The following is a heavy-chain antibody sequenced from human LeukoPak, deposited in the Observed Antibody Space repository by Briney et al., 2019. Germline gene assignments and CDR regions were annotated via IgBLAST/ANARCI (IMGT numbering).Heavy chain of an antibody. J-gene: IGHJ4*02. D-gene: IGHD3-3*01. CDR1: GGSISSYY. Sequence: SETLSLTCTVSGGSISSYYWSWIRQPPGKGLEWIGYIYCSGSTNYNPSLKSRVTISVDTSKNQFSLKLSSVTAADTAVYYCARAPITIFGVVIDYYFDYWGQGTLVTVSS. CDR2: IYCSGST. CDR3: ARAPITIFGVVIDYYFDY. V-gene: IGHV4-59*08.